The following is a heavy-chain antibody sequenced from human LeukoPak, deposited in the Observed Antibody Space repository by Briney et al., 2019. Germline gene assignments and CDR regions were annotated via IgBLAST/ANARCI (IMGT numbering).Heavy chain of an antibody. D-gene: IGHD2-2*03. CDR3: AIALDRILYHYYGMTG. CDR1: GFTFSSYA. V-gene: IGHV3-30-3*01. CDR2: ISYDGSNK. Sequence: GGSLRLSCAASGFTFSSYAMHWVRQAPGKGLEWVEVISYDGSNKYYADSVKGRFTISRDNSKNTLYLQINSLRAEDTAEYYWAIALDRILYHYYGMTGWGQGTTVTVPS. J-gene: IGHJ6*02.